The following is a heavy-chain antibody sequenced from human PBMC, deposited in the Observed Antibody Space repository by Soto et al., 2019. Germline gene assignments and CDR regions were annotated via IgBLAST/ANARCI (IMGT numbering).Heavy chain of an antibody. Sequence: PSETLSLTCTVSGGSLGSYFWSWIRQPPGQGLEWLGFFYHGGSTDYNPSLKSRVTISGDKSNNQVSLNLRSVTAADTAVYYCARGSYGNYLWGRGTLVTVS. CDR1: GGSLGSYF. V-gene: IGHV4-59*01. CDR3: ARGSYGNYL. D-gene: IGHD1-7*01. J-gene: IGHJ4*02. CDR2: FYHGGST.